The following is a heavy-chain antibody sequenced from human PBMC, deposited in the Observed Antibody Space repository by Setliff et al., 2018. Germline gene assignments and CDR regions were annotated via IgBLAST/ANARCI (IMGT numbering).Heavy chain of an antibody. Sequence: KPSETLSLTCTVYGGSFSDYYWGWIRQPPGKGLEWIAEINHSGSTNYNPSLKSRVTISVDTSRNQFSLKLSSVTAADTAVYYCARGSRIAGRAIDFWGQGTLVTVSS. J-gene: IGHJ4*02. CDR2: INHSGST. V-gene: IGHV4-34*01. D-gene: IGHD6-6*01. CDR3: ARGSRIAGRAIDF. CDR1: GGSFSDYY.